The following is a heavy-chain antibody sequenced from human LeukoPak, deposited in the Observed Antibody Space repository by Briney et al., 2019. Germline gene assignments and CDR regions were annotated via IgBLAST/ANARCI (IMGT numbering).Heavy chain of an antibody. J-gene: IGHJ6*02. CDR2: MNQDGSEK. Sequence: GGSLRLSSAASGFTFRDSWMSWVRAAPGEGLEWVSHMNQDGSEKDYVDSVKGRFTISRDNARNSLYLQMGSLRAEDTAVYYCATYTHWVAGDVWGQGTTVTVSS. V-gene: IGHV3-7*01. D-gene: IGHD3-16*01. CDR3: ATYTHWVAGDV. CDR1: GFTFRDSW.